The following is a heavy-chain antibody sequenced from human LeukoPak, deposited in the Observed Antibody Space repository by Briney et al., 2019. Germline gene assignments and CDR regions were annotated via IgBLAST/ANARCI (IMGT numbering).Heavy chain of an antibody. CDR3: AFHPAKYSYGYFDY. Sequence: ASVKVSYKASGYTFTGYYMHWVRQAPGQGLEWMGWINPNSGGTNYAQKFQGRVTMTRDTSISTAYMELSRLRSDDTAVYYCAFHPAKYSYGYFDYWGQGTLVTVSS. CDR2: INPNSGGT. V-gene: IGHV1-2*02. D-gene: IGHD5-18*01. J-gene: IGHJ4*02. CDR1: GYTFTGYY.